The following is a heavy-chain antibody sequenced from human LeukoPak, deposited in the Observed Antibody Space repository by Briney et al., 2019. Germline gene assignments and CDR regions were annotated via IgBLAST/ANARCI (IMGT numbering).Heavy chain of an antibody. CDR3: ARGSWRFDYGDSGFDP. V-gene: IGHV3-30*04. J-gene: IGHJ5*02. Sequence: GGSLRLSCAASGFTFSSYAIHWVRQAPGKGLEWVAVISYDGSNKYYADSVKGRFTISRDNSKNTLYLQMNGLRAEDTAVYYCARGSWRFDYGDSGFDPWGQGTLVTVSS. CDR2: ISYDGSNK. D-gene: IGHD4-17*01. CDR1: GFTFSSYA.